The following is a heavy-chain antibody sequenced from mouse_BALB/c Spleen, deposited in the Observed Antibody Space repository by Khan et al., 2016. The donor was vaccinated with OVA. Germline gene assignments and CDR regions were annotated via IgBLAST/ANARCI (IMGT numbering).Heavy chain of an antibody. CDR3: ARSVTITTVVATDFDY. D-gene: IGHD1-1*01. J-gene: IGHJ2*01. CDR2: ISYSGRT. V-gene: IGHV3-2*02. CDR1: GYSITSDYA. Sequence: EVQLQESGPGLVKPSQSLSLTCTVTGYSITSDYAWNWIRQFPGNKLEWMGYISYSGRTSYNPSLKSRISITRDTSKNQFFLQLNSVTTEGTSTYYCARSVTITTVVATDFDYWRQGTTLTVSS.